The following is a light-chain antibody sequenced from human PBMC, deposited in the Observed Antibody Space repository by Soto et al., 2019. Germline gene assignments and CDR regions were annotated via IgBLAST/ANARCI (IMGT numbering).Light chain of an antibody. J-gene: IGKJ4*01. V-gene: IGKV3D-15*01. CDR3: QQYSDWPLT. CDR1: QSISRN. Sequence: TVMTQSPGTLSVSPGERATLSCRASQSISRNLAWYQQKPGQAPRLLITGASTRATGIPARFSGSGSGTEFTLTISRLQSEDFAVYYCQQYSDWPLTFGGGTHVEI. CDR2: GAS.